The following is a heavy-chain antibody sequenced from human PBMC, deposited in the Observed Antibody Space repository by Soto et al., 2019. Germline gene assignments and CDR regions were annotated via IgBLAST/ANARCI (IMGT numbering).Heavy chain of an antibody. CDR3: ARLGEAYHYDSSGYYYYFDH. CDR1: TSSYY. Sequence: PSETLSLTCSGSTSSYYWGWVRQPPGKGLEWIGTVYYNGRTYYDPSLKSRVTISVDTSKNQFSLKLSSVTAADTAVYYCARLGEAYHYDSSGYYYYFDHWGQGTLVTVSS. CDR2: VYYNGRT. D-gene: IGHD3-22*01. V-gene: IGHV4-39*01. J-gene: IGHJ4*02.